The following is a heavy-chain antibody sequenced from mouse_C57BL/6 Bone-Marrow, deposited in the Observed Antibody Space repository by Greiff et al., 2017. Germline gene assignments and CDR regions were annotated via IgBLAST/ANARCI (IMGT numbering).Heavy chain of an antibody. CDR3: AKEGGAMDY. Sequence: QVHVKQSGAELVKPGASVKLSCKASGYTFTSYWMHWVKQRPGQGLEWLGMIHPNSGSTNYNEKFKSKATLTVDKSSSTAYMQLSSLTSEDSAVYYCAKEGGAMDYWGQGTSVTVSS. V-gene: IGHV1-64*01. CDR1: GYTFTSYW. J-gene: IGHJ4*01. CDR2: IHPNSGST.